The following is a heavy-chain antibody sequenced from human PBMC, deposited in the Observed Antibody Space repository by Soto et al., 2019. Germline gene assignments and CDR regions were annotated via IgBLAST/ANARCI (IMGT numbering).Heavy chain of an antibody. CDR3: ARNVPHNWFDS. J-gene: IGHJ5*01. Sequence: EVQLVESGGGLVQPGGSLRLSCEASRGAFGDYWMHWVRQAPGKGLVWVSRINRDANDIIYADSVKGRFTASRDNAKNIVFLQMNSLRVEDTAVYYCARNVPHNWFDSSGKGTLVTVSP. V-gene: IGHV3-74*01. D-gene: IGHD2-2*01. CDR2: INRDANDI. CDR1: RGAFGDYW.